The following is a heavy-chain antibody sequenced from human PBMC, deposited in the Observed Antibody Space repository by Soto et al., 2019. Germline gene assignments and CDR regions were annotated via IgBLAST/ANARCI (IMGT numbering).Heavy chain of an antibody. D-gene: IGHD2-15*01. CDR1: GYTFTSYA. V-gene: IGHV1-3*01. CDR3: ARDLRHDPFLLGYGMDL. J-gene: IGHJ6*02. Sequence: QVQLVQSGAEVKKPGASVKVSCKASGYTFTSYAMHWVRQAPGQRLEWMGWINAGNGNTKYSQKLQGRVTITRATSAITVYMELSSLRSDDTAVYYCARDLRHDPFLLGYGMDLWGQETTVTDSS. CDR2: INAGNGNT.